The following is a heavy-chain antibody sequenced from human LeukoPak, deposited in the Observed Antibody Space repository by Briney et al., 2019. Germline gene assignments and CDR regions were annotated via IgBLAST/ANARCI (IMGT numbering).Heavy chain of an antibody. J-gene: IGHJ6*03. CDR1: GESFSGYF. D-gene: IGHD2-15*01. Sequence: PSQTLSLTCAVYGESFSGYFWNWIRQPPGPGLEWMGEINHSGSTSNHNPSLKSRVTMSVDKSKNQLSLKLSSVTAADTAVYYCARMGPYCSGGSCRRRGYYYYYMDVWGKGTTVTVSS. V-gene: IGHV4-34*01. CDR2: INHSGST. CDR3: ARMGPYCSGGSCRRRGYYYYYMDV.